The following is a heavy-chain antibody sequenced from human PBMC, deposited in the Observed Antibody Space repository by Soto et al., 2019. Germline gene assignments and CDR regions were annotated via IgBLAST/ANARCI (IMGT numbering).Heavy chain of an antibody. CDR3: ARGQYSSGWYNFDY. J-gene: IGHJ4*02. Sequence: QVQLVQSGAEVKKPGASVKVSCKASGYTFTGYYMHWVRQAPGQGLEWMGWINPNSGGTNYAQKFQGWVTMTRDTSISTAYMEVSRLRSHDTAVYYCARGQYSSGWYNFDYWGQGTLVTVSS. V-gene: IGHV1-2*04. CDR1: GYTFTGYY. D-gene: IGHD6-19*01. CDR2: INPNSGGT.